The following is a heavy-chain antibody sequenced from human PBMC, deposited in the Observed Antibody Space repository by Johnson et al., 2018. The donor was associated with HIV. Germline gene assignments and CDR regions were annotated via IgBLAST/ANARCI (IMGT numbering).Heavy chain of an antibody. CDR3: AKGITVAGMGDAFDI. Sequence: LLVESGGVVVQPGGSLRLSCAASGFTFDDYAMHWVRQAPGKGLEWVSLICWDGGSTYYADSVKGRFTISRDNSKNSLYLQMNSLRAEDTALYYCAKGITVAGMGDAFDIWGQGTMVIVSS. J-gene: IGHJ3*02. V-gene: IGHV3-43D*03. CDR1: GFTFDDYA. D-gene: IGHD6-19*01. CDR2: ICWDGGST.